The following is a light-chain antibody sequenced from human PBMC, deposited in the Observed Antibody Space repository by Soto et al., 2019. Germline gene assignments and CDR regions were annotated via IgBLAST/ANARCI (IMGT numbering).Light chain of an antibody. CDR2: EVS. J-gene: IGLJ1*01. CDR1: SSDIGAYNS. Sequence: QSVLTQPASVSGSPGQSITISCTGTSSDIGAYNSVSWYQQHPGKAPKPMIYEVSHRPSGVSNRFSASKSGNTASLTISGLHAEDEDDYYCCSRSTGSTEVFGTGTKLTVL. CDR3: CSRSTGSTEV. V-gene: IGLV2-14*01.